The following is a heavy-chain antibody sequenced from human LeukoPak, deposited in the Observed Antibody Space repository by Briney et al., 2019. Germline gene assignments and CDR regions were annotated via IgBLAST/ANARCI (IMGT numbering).Heavy chain of an antibody. D-gene: IGHD6-19*01. CDR2: FDPEAGKT. J-gene: IGHJ4*02. CDR1: GYSLTELS. V-gene: IGHV1-24*01. CDR3: ATVWYSSGWGTY. Sequence: ASVKVSCKVSGYSLTELSMHWVRQAPGKGLEWMGGFDPEAGKTIYAQKFQGRVTMTEDTSTDTAYMELSSLRSEDTAVYYCATVWYSSGWGTYWGQGTLVTVSS.